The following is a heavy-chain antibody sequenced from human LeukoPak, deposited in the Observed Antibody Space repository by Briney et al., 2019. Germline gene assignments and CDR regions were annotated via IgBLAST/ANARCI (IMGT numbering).Heavy chain of an antibody. D-gene: IGHD6-13*01. J-gene: IGHJ4*02. V-gene: IGHV3-48*01. CDR2: ISSSSSTI. CDR3: ASVGLSGYSTSWYVGRTPLYFDY. CDR1: GFTFSSYS. Sequence: GGSLRLSCAASGFTFSSYSMNWVREAPGKGLEWVSYISSSSSTIYYAESVKGRFTISRENAKNSLYLQMNRLRAEDTAVYYCASVGLSGYSTSWYVGRTPLYFDYWGQGTLVTVSS.